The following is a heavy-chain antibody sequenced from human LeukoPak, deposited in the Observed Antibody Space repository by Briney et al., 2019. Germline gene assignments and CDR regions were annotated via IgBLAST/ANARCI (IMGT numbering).Heavy chain of an antibody. CDR1: GFTFSSYA. CDR2: ISGSGGST. J-gene: IGHJ4*02. Sequence: GGSLRLSCAASGFTFSSYAMSWVRQAPGKGLEWVSAISGSGGSTYYADSVKGRFTISRDNSRNTLYLQMNSLRAEDTAIYYCAKSLQFYTSSWYGGDYWGQGTLVTVSS. D-gene: IGHD6-13*01. V-gene: IGHV3-23*01. CDR3: AKSLQFYTSSWYGGDY.